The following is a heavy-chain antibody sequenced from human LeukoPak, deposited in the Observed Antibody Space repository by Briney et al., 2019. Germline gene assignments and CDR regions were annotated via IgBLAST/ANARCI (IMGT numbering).Heavy chain of an antibody. V-gene: IGHV3-7*03. D-gene: IGHD6-6*01. J-gene: IGHJ4*02. CDR2: IRQDGGET. Sequence: GGSLRLSCEASGLTFSRDWMGWVRQAPGKGLEWVANIRQDGGETYYGDSVEGRFIISRDNAKNSLYLQMNSLRAEDMAFYYCAKDRGGYSSSLWLDYWGQGTLVTVSS. CDR3: AKDRGGYSSSLWLDY. CDR1: GLTFSRDW.